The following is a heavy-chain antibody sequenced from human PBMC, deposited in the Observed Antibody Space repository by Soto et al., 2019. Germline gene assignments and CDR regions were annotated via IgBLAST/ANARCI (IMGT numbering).Heavy chain of an antibody. CDR3: ARGGKERFRGSGMDV. J-gene: IGHJ6*02. V-gene: IGHV1-69*01. CDR2: IIYIFGTA. CDR1: GGTFSSYA. D-gene: IGHD1-1*01. Sequence: QVQLVQSGAEVKKPGTSVKISCKVSGGTFSSYAISWVRQAPGQGLEWLGEIIYIFGTAMYEQKFQGRVTIIADESASTAYMELSSLRSDDTAVYYCARGGKERFRGSGMDVWGQGTTVTVSS.